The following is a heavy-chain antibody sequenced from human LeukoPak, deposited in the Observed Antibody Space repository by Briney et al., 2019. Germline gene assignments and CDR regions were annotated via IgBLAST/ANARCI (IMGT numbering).Heavy chain of an antibody. CDR3: AKAVTATTIDY. CDR1: GFTFSTSG. Sequence: PGGSLRLSCAASGFTFSTSGIHWVRQAPGKGLEWVALISYDGSNKYYADSVKGRFTISRDNSKNTLYLQMNSLRAEDTAVYYCAKAVTATTIDYWGQGTLVTASS. D-gene: IGHD2-21*02. V-gene: IGHV3-30*18. J-gene: IGHJ4*02. CDR2: ISYDGSNK.